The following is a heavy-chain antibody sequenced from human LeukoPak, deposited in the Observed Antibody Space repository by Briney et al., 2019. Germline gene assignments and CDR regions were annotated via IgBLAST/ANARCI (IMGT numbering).Heavy chain of an antibody. CDR3: ARDERYDSSGYPSDY. CDR1: GYTFTGYF. V-gene: IGHV1-2*02. J-gene: IGHJ4*02. CDR2: INPNSGDT. Sequence: ASVKVSCKASGYTFTGYFMHWVRQAPGQGLEWMGWINPNSGDTNYAQKFQGSVTMTRDTSISTAYMELSRLRSDDTAVYYCARDERYDSSGYPSDYWGQRTPVTVSS. D-gene: IGHD3-22*01.